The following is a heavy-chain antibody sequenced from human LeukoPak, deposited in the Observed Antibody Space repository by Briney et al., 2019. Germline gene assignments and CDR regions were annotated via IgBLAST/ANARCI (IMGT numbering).Heavy chain of an antibody. CDR1: GFTFSSYS. CDR2: ISSSSSYI. V-gene: IGHV3-21*01. Sequence: PGGSLRLSCAASGFTFSSYSMNWVRQAPGKGLEWVSSISSSSSYIYYADSVKGRFTISRDNAKNSLYLQMNSLRAEDTAVYYCARVMGGIYYYGMDVWGQGTTVTVSS. J-gene: IGHJ6*02. D-gene: IGHD5-24*01. CDR3: ARVMGGIYYYGMDV.